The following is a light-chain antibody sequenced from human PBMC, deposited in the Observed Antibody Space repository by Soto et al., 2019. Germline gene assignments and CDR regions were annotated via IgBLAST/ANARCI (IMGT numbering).Light chain of an antibody. V-gene: IGKV3-20*01. Sequence: EIVLTQSPGTLSLSPGERATFSCRASQSVSSSYLAWYQQKPGRAPRLLSYGTSTRATGIPDRFSGSGSGTDFTLTISRLEPEDFAIYYCQQYASSSWTFGQGTKVEIK. J-gene: IGKJ1*01. CDR1: QSVSSSY. CDR3: QQYASSSWT. CDR2: GTS.